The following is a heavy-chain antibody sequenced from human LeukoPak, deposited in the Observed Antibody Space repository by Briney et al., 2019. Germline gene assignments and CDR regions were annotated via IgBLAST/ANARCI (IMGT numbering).Heavy chain of an antibody. CDR3: AKDKGYSSSWLDY. CDR1: GFTFDDYA. CDR2: ISWNSGSI. Sequence: GGSLRLSCAASGFTFDDYAMHWVRQAPGKGLEWVSGISWNSGSIGYADSVKGRFTISRDNAKNSLYLQMNSLRAEDTALYYCAKDKGYSSSWLDYWGQGTLVTVS. J-gene: IGHJ4*02. D-gene: IGHD6-13*01. V-gene: IGHV3-9*01.